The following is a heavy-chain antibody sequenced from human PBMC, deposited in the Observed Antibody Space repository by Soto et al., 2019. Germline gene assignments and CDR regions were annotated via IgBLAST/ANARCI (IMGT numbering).Heavy chain of an antibody. V-gene: IGHV3-23*01. J-gene: IGHJ4*02. CDR2: IGGSGTNT. Sequence: GSLRLSCAASGFTFNMYAMSWVRQAPGKGLEWVSGIGGSGTNTYYADFVKGRFTISRDNSKNTLYLQMDSLRAEDTAIYYCARTITGYFWAGAYWGQGTLVTVSS. CDR1: GFTFNMYA. CDR3: ARTITGYFWAGAY. D-gene: IGHD1-1*01.